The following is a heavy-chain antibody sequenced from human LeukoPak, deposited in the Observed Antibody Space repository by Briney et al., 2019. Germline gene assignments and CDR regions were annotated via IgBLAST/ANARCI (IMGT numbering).Heavy chain of an antibody. D-gene: IGHD2-2*02. V-gene: IGHV3-11*06. CDR2: ISSSSSYI. CDR1: GFSVSDNY. J-gene: IGHJ3*02. CDR3: ARDLRSYIIAAFDI. Sequence: GGSLRLSCVASGFSVSDNYMSWGRAAPGKGVEWVSYISSSSSYIYYADSVKGRFTISRDNAKNTLYLQMNSLRAEDTAVYYCARDLRSYIIAAFDIWGQGTMVTVSS.